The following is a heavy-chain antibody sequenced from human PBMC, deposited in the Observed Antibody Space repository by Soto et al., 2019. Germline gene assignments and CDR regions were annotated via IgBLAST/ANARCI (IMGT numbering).Heavy chain of an antibody. CDR3: AGMPYTSGLRFDP. CDR2: IYQSGVT. Sequence: SETLSLTCNMSGDSYSISTYSWSWIRQPPGKALQWIGFIYQSGVTSYNPSLASRVSISLDRSNNQCSLKLKSVTAADTAVYSCAGMPYTSGLRFDPWGPGTLVTVSS. CDR1: GDSYSISTYS. J-gene: IGHJ5*02. V-gene: IGHV4-30-2*01. D-gene: IGHD6-19*01.